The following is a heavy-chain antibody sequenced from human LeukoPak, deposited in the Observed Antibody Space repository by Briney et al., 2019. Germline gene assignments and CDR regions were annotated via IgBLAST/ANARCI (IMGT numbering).Heavy chain of an antibody. CDR2: ISYDGSNK. CDR3: VRDGVGATTYFGYFDH. CDR1: GFTFNTYW. Sequence: GGSLRLSCAASGFTFNTYWMTWVRQAPGKGLEWVAVISYDGSNKYYADSVKGRFTISRDNSKNTLSLQINSLRAEDTAVYYCVRDGVGATTYFGYFDHWGQGNLVTVSS. J-gene: IGHJ4*02. D-gene: IGHD1-26*01. V-gene: IGHV3-30*03.